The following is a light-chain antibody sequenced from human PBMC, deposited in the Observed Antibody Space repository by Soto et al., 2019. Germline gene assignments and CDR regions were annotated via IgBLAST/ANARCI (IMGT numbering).Light chain of an antibody. V-gene: IGKV1-8*01. CDR2: AAS. CDR1: QGITSY. CDR3: QQYYRYLLT. Sequence: AIRMTQSPSSFSASTGDRVTITCRASQGITSYLAWYQQKPGKAPKLLIYAASTLQSGVPSRFSGSGSGTDFTLTISCLQSEDFATYYCQQYYRYLLTFGGGTKVDIK. J-gene: IGKJ4*01.